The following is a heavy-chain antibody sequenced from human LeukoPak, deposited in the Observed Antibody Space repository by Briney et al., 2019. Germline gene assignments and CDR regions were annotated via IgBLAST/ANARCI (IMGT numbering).Heavy chain of an antibody. V-gene: IGHV4-61*08. CDR2: IYYSGST. Sequence: SETLSLTCTVSGGSISSGGYYWSWLRQHPGKGLEWIGYIYYSGSTYYNPSLKSRVTISVDTSKNQFSLKLSSVTAADTAVYYCAKNMRLAAAGTGLDAFDIWGQGTTVTVSS. J-gene: IGHJ3*02. CDR3: AKNMRLAAAGTGLDAFDI. D-gene: IGHD6-13*01. CDR1: GGSISSGGYY.